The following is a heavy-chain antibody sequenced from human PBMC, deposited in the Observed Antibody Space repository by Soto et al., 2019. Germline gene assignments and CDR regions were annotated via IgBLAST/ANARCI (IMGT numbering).Heavy chain of an antibody. D-gene: IGHD1-1*01. V-gene: IGHV3-30*03. CDR1: GFPFSSHG. CDR3: AGGQYNFDY. J-gene: IGHJ4*02. CDR2: ISYDGSNK. Sequence: QVQLVESGGGVVQPGRSLRLSCAASGFPFSSHGMHWVRQAPGKGLEWVALISYDGSNKYYTDSVKVRFTISRDNSKNTLYLQMSSLRAEDTAVYCCAGGQYNFDYCGQGTLVSVSS.